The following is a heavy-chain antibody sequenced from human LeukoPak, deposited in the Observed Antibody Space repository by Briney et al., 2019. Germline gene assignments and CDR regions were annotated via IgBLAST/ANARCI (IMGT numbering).Heavy chain of an antibody. CDR3: ARGLQEYTYGFDY. V-gene: IGHV3-23*01. J-gene: IGHJ4*02. CDR2: ISGSGGTT. CDR1: GFTFSSYA. Sequence: GGSLRLSCAASGFTFSSYAMTWVRQAPGKGLEWVSAISGSGGTTYYADSVKGRLTISRDNSKNTLYLQMNSLRADDTAVYYCARGLQEYTYGFDYWGQGTLVTVSS. D-gene: IGHD5-18*01.